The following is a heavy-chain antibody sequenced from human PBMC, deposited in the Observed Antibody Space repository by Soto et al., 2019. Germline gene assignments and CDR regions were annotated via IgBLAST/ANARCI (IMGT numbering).Heavy chain of an antibody. CDR1: GFTFSSYA. CDR2: ISGSGGST. V-gene: IGHV3-23*01. J-gene: IGHJ4*02. Sequence: EVQLLESGGGLVQPGGSLRLSCAASGFTFSSYAMRWVRQAPVKGLEWVSAISGSGGSTYYADSVKGRFTISRDNSKNTLYLAMNSLRAEDTAVYYWARRGSGSYYDYWGQGTLVTVSS. D-gene: IGHD1-26*01. CDR3: ARRGSGSYYDY.